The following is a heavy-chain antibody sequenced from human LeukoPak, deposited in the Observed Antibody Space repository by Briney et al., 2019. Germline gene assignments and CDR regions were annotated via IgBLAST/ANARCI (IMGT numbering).Heavy chain of an antibody. V-gene: IGHV4-39*07. Sequence: SETLSLTCTVSGGSISSSSYYWGWIRQPPGKGLEWIGSIYYSGSTNYNPSLKSRVTISVDTSKNQFSLKLSSVTAADTAVYYCAREGDYYDSSGYYVVDYWGQGTLVTVSS. D-gene: IGHD3-22*01. CDR3: AREGDYYDSSGYYVVDY. CDR1: GGSISSSSYY. J-gene: IGHJ4*02. CDR2: IYYSGST.